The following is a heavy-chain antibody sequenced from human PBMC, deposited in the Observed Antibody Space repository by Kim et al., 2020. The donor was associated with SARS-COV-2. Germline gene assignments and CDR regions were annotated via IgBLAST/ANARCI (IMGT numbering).Heavy chain of an antibody. D-gene: IGHD3-9*01. V-gene: IGHV3-15*01. Sequence: GKGRFTISRKDSKNTLYLQMNSLKTEDTAVYYCTTDLLRYFDWSQTGYDYWGQGTLVTVSS. J-gene: IGHJ4*02. CDR3: TTDLLRYFDWSQTGYDY.